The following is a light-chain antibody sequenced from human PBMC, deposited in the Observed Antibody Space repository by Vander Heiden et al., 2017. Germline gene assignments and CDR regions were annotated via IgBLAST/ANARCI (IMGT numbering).Light chain of an antibody. CDR3: QQYYSTPIT. Sequence: DIVMTQSLDSLAVSLGERATIHCKSSQSVLYSFNNKNYLAWYLQKPGQHPKLLIYWASTRESGVPDRFSGSGSGTDFTLTSSSLQAEDVAVYYCQQYYSTPITFGQGTRLEIK. J-gene: IGKJ5*01. V-gene: IGKV4-1*01. CDR2: WAS. CDR1: QSVLYSFNNKNY.